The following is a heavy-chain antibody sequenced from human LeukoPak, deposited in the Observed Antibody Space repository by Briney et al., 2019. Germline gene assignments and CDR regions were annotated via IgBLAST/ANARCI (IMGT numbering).Heavy chain of an antibody. CDR1: GFTFSNYA. CDR3: VRVGNYREFDY. Sequence: AGSLRLSCAASGFTFSNYALHWVRQAPGKGLEYVSAISSNGDATFYANSVKGRFTISRDNSKNTLYLQMGSLRAEDMAVYYCVRVGNYREFDYWGQGTLVTVPS. J-gene: IGHJ4*02. CDR2: ISSNGDAT. D-gene: IGHD1-7*01. V-gene: IGHV3-64*01.